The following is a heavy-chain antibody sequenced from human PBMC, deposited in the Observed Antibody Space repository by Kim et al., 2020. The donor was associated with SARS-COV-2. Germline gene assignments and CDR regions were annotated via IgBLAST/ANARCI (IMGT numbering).Heavy chain of an antibody. J-gene: IGHJ4*02. Sequence: KYSQKFQGRVTITRDTSASTAYMELSSLRSEDTGVYYCARGEAAGSPFDYWGQGTLVTVSS. V-gene: IGHV1-3*01. D-gene: IGHD6-13*01. CDR3: ARGEAAGSPFDY.